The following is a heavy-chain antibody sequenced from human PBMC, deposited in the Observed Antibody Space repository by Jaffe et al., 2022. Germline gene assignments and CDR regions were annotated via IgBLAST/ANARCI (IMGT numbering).Heavy chain of an antibody. CDR2: ISWNSGSI. D-gene: IGHD4-17*01. J-gene: IGHJ4*02. CDR3: AKGQAWSLDYGDYVGY. Sequence: EVQLVESGGGLVQPGRSLRLSCAASGFTFDDYAMHWVRQAPGKGLEWVSGISWNSGSIGYADSVKGRFTISRDNAKNSLYLQMNSLRAEDTALYYCAKGQAWSLDYGDYVGYWGQGTLVTVSS. CDR1: GFTFDDYA. V-gene: IGHV3-9*01.